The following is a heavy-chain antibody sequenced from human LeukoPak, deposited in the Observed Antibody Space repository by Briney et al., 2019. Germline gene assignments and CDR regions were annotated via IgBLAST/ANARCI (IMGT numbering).Heavy chain of an antibody. J-gene: IGHJ4*02. CDR1: GFTFSSYA. Sequence: PGGSPRLSCAASGFTFSSYAMNWVRQAPGKGLEWVSRISGSGGSTYYADSVKGRFTISRDNSKNTLYLQMNSLRAADTAVYYCAKVADSFGYMGYFDYWGQGTLLTVSS. CDR2: ISGSGGST. CDR3: AKVADSFGYMGYFDY. D-gene: IGHD5-18*01. V-gene: IGHV3-23*01.